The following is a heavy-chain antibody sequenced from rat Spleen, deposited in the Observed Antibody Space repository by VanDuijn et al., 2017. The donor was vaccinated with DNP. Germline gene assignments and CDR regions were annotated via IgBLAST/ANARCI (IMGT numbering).Heavy chain of an antibody. CDR3: TTFEGTNA. J-gene: IGHJ4*01. CDR2: ITYDGSRT. Sequence: EVQLVESGGGLVQSGRSLKVSCAASGFTFSDYNMDWVRQAPKKGLEWVATITYDGSRTYYRDSVKGRFTISRDKAKSTLYLQMDSLRSEDTATYYCTTFEGTNAWGQGTSVTVSS. D-gene: IGHD1-11*01. V-gene: IGHV5S10*01. CDR1: GFTFSDYN.